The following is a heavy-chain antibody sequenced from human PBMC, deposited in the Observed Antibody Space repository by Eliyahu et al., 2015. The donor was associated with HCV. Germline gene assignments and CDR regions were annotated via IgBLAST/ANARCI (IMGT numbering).Heavy chain of an antibody. D-gene: IGHD1-26*01. V-gene: IGHV3-30*18. CDR1: GFTFSSYG. J-gene: IGHJ4*02. CDR2: ISYDGSNK. Sequence: QVQLVESGGGVVQPGRSLRLSCAASGFTFSSYGXHWVRQAPGKGLEWVAVISYDGSNKYYADSVKGRFTISRDNSKNTLYLQMNSLRAEDTAVYYCAKDIGSYGLEGHVDYWGQGTLVTVSS. CDR3: AKDIGSYGLEGHVDY.